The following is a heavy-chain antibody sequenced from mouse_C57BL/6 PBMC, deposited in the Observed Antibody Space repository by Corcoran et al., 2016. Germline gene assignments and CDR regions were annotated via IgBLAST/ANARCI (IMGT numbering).Heavy chain of an antibody. CDR1: GYTFTTYG. J-gene: IGHJ2*01. CDR3: ARSLSTDY. Sequence: QIQLVLSGPDLKKPGETVKISCKASGYTFTTYGMSWGKQAPGKGLKWMGWINTYSGVPTYADDFKGRFAFSLATSASTAYLQINNLKNEDTATYFCARSLSTDYWGQGTTLTVSS. D-gene: IGHD1-1*01. V-gene: IGHV9-3*01. CDR2: INTYSGVP.